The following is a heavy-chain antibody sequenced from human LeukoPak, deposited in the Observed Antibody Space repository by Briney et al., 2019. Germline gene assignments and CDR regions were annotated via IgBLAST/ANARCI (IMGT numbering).Heavy chain of an antibody. J-gene: IGHJ4*02. CDR3: AKDPGSSGIS. V-gene: IGHV3-23*01. CDR1: GFTFSTYG. Sequence: GGTLRLSCAASGFTFSTYGMNWVRQAPGKGLEWVSSISGSGRNTYYVDSVRGRFTISRDNLRNTLYLQMNSLRVEDTAIYYCAKDPGSSGISWGQGTLVIVSS. CDR2: ISGSGRNT. D-gene: IGHD3-10*01.